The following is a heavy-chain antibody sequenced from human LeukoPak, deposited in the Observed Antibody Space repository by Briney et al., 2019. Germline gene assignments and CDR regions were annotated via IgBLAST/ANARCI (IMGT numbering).Heavy chain of an antibody. D-gene: IGHD3-3*01. CDR1: GGSVNSYY. Sequence: PSETLSLTCTVSGGSVNSYYWSWIRQPPGKGLEWIGYIYYSGSTNYNPSLKSRVTISVDTSKNQFSLKLSSVTAADTAVYYCARDMSGYLNWFDPWGQGTLVTVSS. J-gene: IGHJ5*02. CDR2: IYYSGST. V-gene: IGHV4-59*02. CDR3: ARDMSGYLNWFDP.